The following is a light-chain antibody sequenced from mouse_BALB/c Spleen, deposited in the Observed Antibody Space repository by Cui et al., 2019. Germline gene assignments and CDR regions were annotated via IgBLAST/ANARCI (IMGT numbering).Light chain of an antibody. V-gene: IGKV19-93*01. CDR3: QHYDNPRT. CDR2: NTS. Sequence: DIQMTQSPSSLSASLGGKVTITCRASQDINKYIAWYQHKPGKGPRLLIHNTSSLQPGIPTRFGRRASGSDYSFSISMLEPEDIATYYYQHYDNPRTFGWGTKLEIK. CDR1: QDINKY. J-gene: IGKJ1*01.